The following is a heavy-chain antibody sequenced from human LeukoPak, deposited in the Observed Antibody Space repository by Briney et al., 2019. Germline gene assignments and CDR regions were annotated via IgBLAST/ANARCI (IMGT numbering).Heavy chain of an antibody. CDR3: ARGRSTEY. CDR1: GFTFSLYW. CDR2: IKHDGSEK. V-gene: IGHV3-7*01. J-gene: IGHJ4*02. Sequence: GGSLRLSCVASGFTFSLYWMTWVRQAPGKGLEWVANIKHDGSEKYYVDSVKGRFTISRDNAKKSLYLQMNGLRGEDTAVYYCARGRSTEYWGQGTLVTVSS.